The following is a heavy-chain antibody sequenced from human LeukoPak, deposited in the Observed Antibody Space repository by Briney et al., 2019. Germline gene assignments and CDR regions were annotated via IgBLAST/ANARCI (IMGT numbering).Heavy chain of an antibody. V-gene: IGHV3-30-3*01. CDR1: GFAFSGYA. CDR2: ISYDGSNK. D-gene: IGHD6-19*01. J-gene: IGHJ4*02. Sequence: GGSLRLSCAASGFAFSGYAMYWVRQAPGKGLEWVTVISYDGSNKYYADSVKGRFTISRDNSKNTLYLQMNSLRAEDTAVYYCARGSPPDSWGQGTLVTVSS. CDR3: ARGSPPDS.